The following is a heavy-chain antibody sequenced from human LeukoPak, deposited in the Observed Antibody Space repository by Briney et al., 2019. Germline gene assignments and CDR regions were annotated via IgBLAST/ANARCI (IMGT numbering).Heavy chain of an antibody. Sequence: GGSLRLSCAASGFTFSSYSMNWVRQAPGKGLEWVSSISSSSSYIYYADSVKGRFTISRDNAKNSLYLQMNSLRAEDTAVYYCARDPPQLGILPYYLDYWGQGTLVTVSS. J-gene: IGHJ4*02. D-gene: IGHD7-27*01. CDR1: GFTFSSYS. CDR2: ISSSSSYI. V-gene: IGHV3-21*01. CDR3: ARDPPQLGILPYYLDY.